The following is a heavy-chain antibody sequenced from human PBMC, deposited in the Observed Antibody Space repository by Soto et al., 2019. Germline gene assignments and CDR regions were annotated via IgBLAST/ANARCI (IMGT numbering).Heavy chain of an antibody. D-gene: IGHD2-2*01. CDR1: GGSISSYY. CDR2: IYYSGST. J-gene: IGHJ6*03. Sequence: PSETLSLTCTVSGGSISSYYWSWIRQPPGKGLEWIGYIYYSGSTNYNPSLKSRVTISVDTSKNQFSLKLSSATAADTAVYYCARVILGPRVVVVPAAMSYYYYYMDVWGKGTTVTVSS. CDR3: ARVILGPRVVVVPAAMSYYYYYMDV. V-gene: IGHV4-59*01.